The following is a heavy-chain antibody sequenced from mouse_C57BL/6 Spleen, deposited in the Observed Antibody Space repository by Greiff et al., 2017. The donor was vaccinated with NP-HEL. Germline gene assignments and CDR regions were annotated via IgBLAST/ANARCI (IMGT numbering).Heavy chain of an antibody. V-gene: IGHV1-82*01. CDR3: ARRGDLLLGAMDY. D-gene: IGHD1-1*01. CDR2: IYPGDGDT. CDR1: GYAFSSSW. Sequence: VQLQQSGPELVKPGASVKISCKASGYAFSSSWMNWVKQRPGKGLEWIGRIYPGDGDTNYNGKFKGKATLTADKSSSTAYMQLSSLTSEDSAVYFCARRGDLLLGAMDYWGQGTSVTVSS. J-gene: IGHJ4*01.